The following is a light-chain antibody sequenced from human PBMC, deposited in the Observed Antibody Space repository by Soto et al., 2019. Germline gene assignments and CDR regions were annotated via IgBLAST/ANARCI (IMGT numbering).Light chain of an antibody. J-gene: IGKJ1*01. V-gene: IGKV1-27*01. Sequence: DIQMIQSPSSLSASVGDRVTITCRASQGISNYLAWYQQKPGKVPKLLIYAASTLQSGVPSRFSGSGSGTDFTLTISSLQPEDVATYYCKKYNSAPRTLGQGTKVDIK. CDR1: QGISNY. CDR2: AAS. CDR3: KKYNSAPRT.